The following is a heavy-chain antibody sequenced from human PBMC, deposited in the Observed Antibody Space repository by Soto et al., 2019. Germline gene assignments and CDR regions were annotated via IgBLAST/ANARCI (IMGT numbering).Heavy chain of an antibody. D-gene: IGHD3-10*01. J-gene: IGHJ3*02. CDR3: TTHHLPGRYYGAAFDI. Sequence: GESLKISCAASGFTFSNAWMNWVRQAPGKGLEWVGRIKSKTDGGTTDYAAPVKGRFTISRDDSKNTLYLQMNSLKTEDTAVYYCTTHHLPGRYYGAAFDIWGQGTMVTVSS. CDR2: IKSKTDGGTT. CDR1: GFTFSNAW. V-gene: IGHV3-15*07.